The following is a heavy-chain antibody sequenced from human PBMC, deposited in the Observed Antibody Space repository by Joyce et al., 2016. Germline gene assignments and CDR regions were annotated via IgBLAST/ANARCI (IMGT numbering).Heavy chain of an antibody. CDR3: ARLDSSGYYFYWYIDL. V-gene: IGHV4-39*01. D-gene: IGHD3-22*01. J-gene: IGHJ2*01. Sequence: QLQLQESGPGLVKASETLSLTCTVSGGSVNSNTYYWGWIRQPPGKGLEYLGSIYDIWSTYYNPSLKSRFTISVDTSKNQFSLKLSSVTAADTAVYYCARLDSSGYYFYWYIDLWGRGTLVTVSS. CDR2: IYDIWST. CDR1: GGSVNSNTYY.